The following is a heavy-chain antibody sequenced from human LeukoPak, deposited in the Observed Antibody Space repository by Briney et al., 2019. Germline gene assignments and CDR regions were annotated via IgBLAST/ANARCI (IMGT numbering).Heavy chain of an antibody. D-gene: IGHD5-18*01. CDR1: GYTFTSYG. CDR3: ARDYRHTAMVKQNYYFDY. J-gene: IGHJ4*02. V-gene: IGHV1-18*01. Sequence: GASVKVSCKASGYTFTSYGISWVRQAPGQGLEWMGWISAYNGNTNYAQKLQGRVTMTTDTSTSTAYMELRSLRPDDTAVYYCARDYRHTAMVKQNYYFDYWGQGTLVTVSS. CDR2: ISAYNGNT.